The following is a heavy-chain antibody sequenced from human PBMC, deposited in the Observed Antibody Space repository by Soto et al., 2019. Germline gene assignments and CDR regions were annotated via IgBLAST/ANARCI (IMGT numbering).Heavy chain of an antibody. CDR3: ARGRIVLMVYAILNLFDP. CDR1: GGSFSGYY. J-gene: IGHJ5*02. D-gene: IGHD2-8*01. CDR2: INHSGST. Sequence: PSETLSLTCAVYGGSFSGYYWSWIRQPPGKGLEWIGGINHSGSTNYNPSLKSRVTISVDTSKNQFSLKLSSVTAADTAVYYCARGRIVLMVYAILNLFDPWGKGTLVTVSS. V-gene: IGHV4-34*01.